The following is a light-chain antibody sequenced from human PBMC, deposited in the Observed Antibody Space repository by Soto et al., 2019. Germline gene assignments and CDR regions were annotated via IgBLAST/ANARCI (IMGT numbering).Light chain of an antibody. CDR3: SSYTSSSTLMV. CDR1: SSDVGGYNY. Sequence: QSALTQPASVSGSPGQSITISCTGTSSDVGGYNYVSWYRQHPGKAPKLMIYDVSNRPSGVSNRFSGSKSGNTASLTISGLQAEDEADYYCSSYTSSSTLMVFGGATNLTVL. J-gene: IGLJ2*01. CDR2: DVS. V-gene: IGLV2-14*01.